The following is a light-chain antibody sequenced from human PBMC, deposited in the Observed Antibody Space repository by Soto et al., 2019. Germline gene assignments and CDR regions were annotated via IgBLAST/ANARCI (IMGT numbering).Light chain of an antibody. J-gene: IGKJ1*01. CDR3: QQRSNWPPKWT. V-gene: IGKV3-11*01. Sequence: ELVLTQSPATLSLSPWERATLSCRASQSVSSYLAWYQQKPGQAPRLLIYDASNRATGIPARFSGSGSGTDFTLTISSLEPEDFAVYYCQQRSNWPPKWTFGQGTKVDIK. CDR2: DAS. CDR1: QSVSSY.